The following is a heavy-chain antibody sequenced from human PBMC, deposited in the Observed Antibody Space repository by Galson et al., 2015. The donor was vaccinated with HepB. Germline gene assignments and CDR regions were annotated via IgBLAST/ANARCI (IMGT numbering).Heavy chain of an antibody. D-gene: IGHD5-18*01. CDR1: GFTFSSYS. CDR3: ARAPLYSYGLKGGYYYMDV. J-gene: IGHJ6*03. Sequence: SLRLSCAASGFTFSSYSMNWVRQAPGKGLEWVSSISSSSSYIYYADSVKGRFTIPRDNAKNSLYLQMNSLRAEDTAVYYCARAPLYSYGLKGGYYYMDVWGKGTTVTVSS. CDR2: ISSSSSYI. V-gene: IGHV3-21*01.